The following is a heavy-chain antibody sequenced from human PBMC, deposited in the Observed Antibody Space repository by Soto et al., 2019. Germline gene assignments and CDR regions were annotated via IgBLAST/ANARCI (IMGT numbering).Heavy chain of an antibody. D-gene: IGHD2-2*01. Sequence: EVQLVESGGGVVRPVGSLRLSCAASGFTFDDYGMSWVRQPPGKGLEWVSGINWSGGSTSYGDSVRGRFTISRDNAKNSLYLQMNSLRAEDTALYHCARWRRCSGTSCYPYYYYYMDVWGKGTTVTVSS. CDR3: ARWRRCSGTSCYPYYYYYMDV. CDR1: GFTFDDYG. J-gene: IGHJ6*03. CDR2: INWSGGST. V-gene: IGHV3-20*01.